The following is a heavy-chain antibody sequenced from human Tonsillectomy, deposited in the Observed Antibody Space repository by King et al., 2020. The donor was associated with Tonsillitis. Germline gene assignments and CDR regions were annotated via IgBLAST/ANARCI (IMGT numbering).Heavy chain of an antibody. J-gene: IGHJ3*02. CDR3: ARLGTGDYDRTKSGFDI. CDR1: GYRFTSHW. V-gene: IGHV5-51*01. D-gene: IGHD4-17*01. Sequence: QLVQSGAEVKKPGESLKISCKGSGYRFTSHWIAWVRQMPGKGLEWMGIIYLGDSDTRYSPSFHGQVTISADKSISSVCLQWTSLKASDTAMYYCARLGTGDYDRTKSGFDIWGQGTMVTVSS. CDR2: IYLGDSDT.